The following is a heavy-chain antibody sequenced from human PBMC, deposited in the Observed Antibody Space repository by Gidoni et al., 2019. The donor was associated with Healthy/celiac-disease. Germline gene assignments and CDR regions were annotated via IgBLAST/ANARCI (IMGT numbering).Heavy chain of an antibody. V-gene: IGHV4-39*01. D-gene: IGHD4-17*01. J-gene: IGHJ3*02. CDR1: GGSISSSSYY. CDR2: IYYSGST. Sequence: QLQLQESGPGLVKPSETLSLTCTVSGGSISSSSYYWGWIRQPPGKGLEWIGSIYYSGSTYYNPSLKSRVTISVDTSKNQFSLKLSSVTAADTAVYYCAGTTVTNDAFDIWGQGTMVTVSS. CDR3: AGTTVTNDAFDI.